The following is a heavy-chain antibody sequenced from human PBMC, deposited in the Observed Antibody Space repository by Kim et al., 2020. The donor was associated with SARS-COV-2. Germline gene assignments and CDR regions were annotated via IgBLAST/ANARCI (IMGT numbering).Heavy chain of an antibody. V-gene: IGHV4-59*01. CDR3: ARDPRGHCSSTSCYYYYGMDV. Sequence: SETLSLTCTVSGGSISSYYWSWIRQPPGKGLEWIGYIYYSGSTNYNPSLKSRVTISVDTSKNQFSLKLSSVTAADTAVYYCARDPRGHCSSTSCYYYYGMDVWGQGTTVTVSS. CDR1: GGSISSYY. J-gene: IGHJ6*02. CDR2: IYYSGST. D-gene: IGHD2-2*01.